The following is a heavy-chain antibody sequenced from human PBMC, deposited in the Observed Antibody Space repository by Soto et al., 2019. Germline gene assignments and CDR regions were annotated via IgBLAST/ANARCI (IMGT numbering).Heavy chain of an antibody. CDR2: INHSGST. V-gene: IGHV4-34*01. CDR1: GGSFSGYY. J-gene: IGHJ4*02. CDR3: ARGKAPLFDY. Sequence: PSETLSLTCAVYGGSFSGYYWSWIRQPPGKGLEWIGEINHSGSTNYNPSLKSRVTISVDTSKNQFSLKLSSVTAADTAVYYCARGKAPLFDYRGQGTLVTVSS.